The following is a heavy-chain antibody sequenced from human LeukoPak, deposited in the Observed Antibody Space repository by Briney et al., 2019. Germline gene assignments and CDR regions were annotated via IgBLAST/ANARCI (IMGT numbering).Heavy chain of an antibody. CDR1: GGSFSGYY. V-gene: IGHV4-34*01. Sequence: SETLSPTCAVYGGSFSGYYWSWIRQPPGKGLEWIGEINHSGSTNYNPSLKSRVTISVDTSKNQFSLKLSSVTAADTAVYYCARKGGRYYGSGSYSSNWFDPWGQGTLVTVSS. CDR3: ARKGGRYYGSGSYSSNWFDP. J-gene: IGHJ5*02. CDR2: INHSGST. D-gene: IGHD3-10*01.